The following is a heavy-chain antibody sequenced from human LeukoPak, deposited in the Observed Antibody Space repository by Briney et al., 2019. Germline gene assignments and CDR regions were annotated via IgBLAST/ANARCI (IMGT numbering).Heavy chain of an antibody. CDR3: ARSQNYYDSSPFDY. V-gene: IGHV4-59*01. CDR2: IYYSGST. J-gene: IGHJ4*02. D-gene: IGHD3-22*01. Sequence: SETLSLTCTVSGGSISSYYWSWIRQPPGKGLEWIGYIYYSGSTNYNPSLKSRVTISVDTSKNQFSLKLSSVTAADTAVYYCARSQNYYDSSPFDYWGQGTLVTVSS. CDR1: GGSISSYY.